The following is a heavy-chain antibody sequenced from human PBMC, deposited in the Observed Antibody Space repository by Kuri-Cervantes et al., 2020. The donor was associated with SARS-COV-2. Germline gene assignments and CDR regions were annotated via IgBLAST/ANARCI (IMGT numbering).Heavy chain of an antibody. CDR2: IYTSGST. Sequence: ESLKISCTVSGGPISSYYWSWIRQPAGKGLEWIGRIYTSGSTNYNPSLKSRVTMSVDTSKNQFSLELSSVTAADTAVYYCARGAEGSPFDYWGQGTLVTVSS. J-gene: IGHJ4*02. CDR1: GGPISSYY. CDR3: ARGAEGSPFDY. V-gene: IGHV4-4*07. D-gene: IGHD6-13*01.